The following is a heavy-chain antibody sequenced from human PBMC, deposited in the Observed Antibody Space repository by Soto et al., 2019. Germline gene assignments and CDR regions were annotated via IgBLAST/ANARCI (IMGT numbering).Heavy chain of an antibody. V-gene: IGHV3-30*18. CDR2: ISYDGSNK. Sequence: QVQLVESGGGVVQPGRSLRLSCAASGFTFSSYGMHWVRQAPGKRLEWVAVISYDGSNKYYADSVKGRFTISRDNSKNTLDLQMNSLRAEDTAVYYCAKEATWGQGTLVTVSS. CDR3: AKEAT. CDR1: GFTFSSYG. J-gene: IGHJ4*02.